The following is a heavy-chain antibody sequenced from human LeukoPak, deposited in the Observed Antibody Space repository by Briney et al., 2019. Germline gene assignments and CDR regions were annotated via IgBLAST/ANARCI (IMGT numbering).Heavy chain of an antibody. D-gene: IGHD5-12*01. Sequence: GGSLRLSCAASGFTFSSYGMYWVRQAPGKGREGVAFIRYDGSNKYYADSVKGRFTISRDNSKNTLYLQMKSLRAEDTAVYYCAKGGGYEAQYYYYYLDVWGKGTTVTISS. CDR1: GFTFSSYG. V-gene: IGHV3-30*02. J-gene: IGHJ6*03. CDR2: IRYDGSNK. CDR3: AKGGGYEAQYYYYYLDV.